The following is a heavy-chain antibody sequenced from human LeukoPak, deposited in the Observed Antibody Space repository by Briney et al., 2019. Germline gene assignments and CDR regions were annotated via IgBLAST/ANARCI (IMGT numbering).Heavy chain of an antibody. CDR1: DESFSGYY. CDR3: AKEEYYYDSSGLDAFDI. D-gene: IGHD3-22*01. J-gene: IGHJ3*02. CDR2: INHSGST. Sequence: SETLSLTCAVYDESFSGYYCSWIRQPPRKGLEWIGEINHSGSTNYNPSLKSRVTISVDTSKNQFSLKLSSVTAADTAVYYCAKEEYYYDSSGLDAFDIWGQGTMVTVSS. V-gene: IGHV4-34*01.